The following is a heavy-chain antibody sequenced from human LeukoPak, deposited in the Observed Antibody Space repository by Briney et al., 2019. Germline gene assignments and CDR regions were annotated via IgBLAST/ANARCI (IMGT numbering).Heavy chain of an antibody. CDR1: GYTFTGYY. CDR2: IIPIFGTA. Sequence: SVKVSCKASGYTFTGYYIHWVRQAPGQGLEWMGGIIPIFGTADYAQKFQGRVTITADKSTSTAYMELSSLRSEDTAVYYCASAVDTAMVLHAFDIWGQGTMVTVSS. J-gene: IGHJ3*02. D-gene: IGHD5-18*01. V-gene: IGHV1-69*06. CDR3: ASAVDTAMVLHAFDI.